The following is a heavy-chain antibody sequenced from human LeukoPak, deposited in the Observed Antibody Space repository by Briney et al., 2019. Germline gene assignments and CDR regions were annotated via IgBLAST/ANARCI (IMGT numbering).Heavy chain of an antibody. CDR3: ARSIYASGSYYAFDI. V-gene: IGHV3-23*01. J-gene: IGHJ3*02. Sequence: GGSLRLSCAASGFTFSTYAMSWVRQAPGNGLEWVSAISGSGGGTYYADSVKGRFTISRDNSKNTLSLQMNSLRAEDTAVFYCARSIYASGSYYAFDIWGQGTMVTVSS. CDR1: GFTFSTYA. D-gene: IGHD3-10*01. CDR2: ISGSGGGT.